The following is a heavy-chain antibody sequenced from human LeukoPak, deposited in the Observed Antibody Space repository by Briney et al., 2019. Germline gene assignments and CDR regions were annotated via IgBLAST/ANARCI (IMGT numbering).Heavy chain of an antibody. Sequence: GASVKLSCKASGHIFTGYYMHRARQAPAQGLEWMGWINPNSGGTNSAQKFHGRVTMTRDTSISTAYMELSRLTSDDTAVYYCARHPYSGSYHFDYWGQGTLVTVSS. V-gene: IGHV1-2*02. J-gene: IGHJ4*02. CDR3: ARHPYSGSYHFDY. CDR1: GHIFTGYY. D-gene: IGHD1-26*01. CDR2: INPNSGGT.